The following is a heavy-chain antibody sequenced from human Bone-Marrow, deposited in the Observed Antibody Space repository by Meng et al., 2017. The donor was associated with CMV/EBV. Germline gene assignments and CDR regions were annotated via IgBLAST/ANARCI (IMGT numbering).Heavy chain of an antibody. D-gene: IGHD3-3*01. CDR3: ARGQFLEFAD. V-gene: IGHV4-61*01. CDR2: IYYSGST. Sequence: SETLSLTCTVSGGSVNSGSYYWSWIRQPPGKGLEWIGYIYYSGSTNYNPSLKSRVTISVDTSKNQFSLKLSSVTAADTAVYYCARGQFLEFADWGHGKLVNVAS. CDR1: GGSVNSGSYY. J-gene: IGHJ4*01.